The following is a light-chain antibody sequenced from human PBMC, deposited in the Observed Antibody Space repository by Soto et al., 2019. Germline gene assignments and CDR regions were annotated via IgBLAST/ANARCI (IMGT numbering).Light chain of an antibody. J-gene: IGKJ1*01. CDR1: QSISSW. CDR3: QQYNGHLGT. Sequence: DIQMTQSPSTLSASVGDRVTITCRASQSISSWLAWYQQKPGEAPKLLIYDASSWESGVPSRCSGSGTGTELTLTFSSLQPIDIATYCCQQYNGHLGTLGQGTKVENK. V-gene: IGKV1-5*01. CDR2: DAS.